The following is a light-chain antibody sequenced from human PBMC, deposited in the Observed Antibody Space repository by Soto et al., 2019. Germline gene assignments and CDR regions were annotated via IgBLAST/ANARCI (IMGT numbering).Light chain of an antibody. CDR2: GAS. J-gene: IGKJ5*01. CDR1: QSVSSN. CDR3: QQRSNWPIT. Sequence: EIVMRQSPATLSVSPGEGATLSCRASQSVSSNLAWYQQKPGQAPRLLIYGASTRATGIPARFSGSGSGTGFTLTISSLEPEDFAVYYCQQRSNWPITFGQGTRLE. V-gene: IGKV3-15*01.